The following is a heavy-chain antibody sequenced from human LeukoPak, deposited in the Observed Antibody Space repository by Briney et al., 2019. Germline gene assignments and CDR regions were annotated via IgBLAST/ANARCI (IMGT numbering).Heavy chain of an antibody. Sequence: SETLSLTCTVSGGSISSSSYHWGWIRQPPGKGLEWIGSIYYSGSTYYNPSLKSRVTISVDTSKNQFSLKLWSVTAADTAVYYCAREYGSGNFDYWGQGTLVTVSS. V-gene: IGHV4-39*01. CDR3: AREYGSGNFDY. CDR2: IYYSGST. D-gene: IGHD3-10*01. CDR1: GGSISSSSYH. J-gene: IGHJ4*02.